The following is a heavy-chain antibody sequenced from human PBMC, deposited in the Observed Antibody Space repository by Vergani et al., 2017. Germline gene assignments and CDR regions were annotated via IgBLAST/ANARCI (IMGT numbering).Heavy chain of an antibody. V-gene: IGHV4-59*01. J-gene: IGHJ5*02. D-gene: IGHD3-10*01. Sequence: QVQLQESVPGLVKPSETLSLTCTVSGGSISSYYWSWIRQPPGKGLEWIGYMYLSGSTNYHPSLKTRATISGDTSKNQFSLKLNSVTAADTAVYYCVRVADFYGLGSRLLDLWGQGILVTVSS. CDR1: GGSISSYY. CDR2: MYLSGST. CDR3: VRVADFYGLGSRLLDL.